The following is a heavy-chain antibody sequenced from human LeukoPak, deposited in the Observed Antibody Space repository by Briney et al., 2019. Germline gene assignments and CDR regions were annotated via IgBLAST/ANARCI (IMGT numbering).Heavy chain of an antibody. CDR3: AKGVYSSGWYVLDY. D-gene: IGHD6-19*01. CDR1: GFTFSSYA. J-gene: IGHJ4*02. CDR2: ISGSGVST. Sequence: GGSLRLSCAASGFTFSSYAMSWVRQAPGEGLEWVSAISGSGVSTYYADSVRGRFTISRDNSKNTLYLQMNSLRAEDTAVYYCAKGVYSSGWYVLDYWGQGTLVTVSS. V-gene: IGHV3-23*01.